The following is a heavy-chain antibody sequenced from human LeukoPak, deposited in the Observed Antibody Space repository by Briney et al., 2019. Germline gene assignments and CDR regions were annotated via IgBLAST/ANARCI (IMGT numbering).Heavy chain of an antibody. CDR1: GFTFSDYY. J-gene: IGHJ4*02. CDR2: ISSRGSTI. D-gene: IGHD3-3*01. V-gene: IGHV3-11*01. Sequence: GGSLRLSCAASGFTFSDYYMSWIRQAPGKGLGWVSYISSRGSTIYYADSVKGRFTISRDNAKNSLYLQMNSLRAEDTAVYYCAGAPQYDFWRDYWGQGTLVTVSS. CDR3: AGAPQYDFWRDY.